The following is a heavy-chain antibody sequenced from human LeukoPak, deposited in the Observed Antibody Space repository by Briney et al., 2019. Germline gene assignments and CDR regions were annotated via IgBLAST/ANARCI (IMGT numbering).Heavy chain of an antibody. CDR3: ARGFSYGLGEYYFDY. J-gene: IGHJ4*02. CDR2: ISYDGSNK. CDR1: GFTFSSYG. V-gene: IGHV3-30*03. D-gene: IGHD5-18*01. Sequence: GGSLRLSCAASGFTFSSYGMHWVRQAPGKGLEWVAVISYDGSNKYYADSVKGRFTISRDNSKNTLYLQMNSLRAEDTAVYYCARGFSYGLGEYYFDYWGQGTLVTVSS.